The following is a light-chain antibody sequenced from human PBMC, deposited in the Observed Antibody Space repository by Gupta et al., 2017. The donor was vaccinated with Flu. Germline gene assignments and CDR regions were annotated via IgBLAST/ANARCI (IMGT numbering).Light chain of an antibody. V-gene: IGLV4-69*01. Sequence: SSGHSSYAIAWHQQQPEKGPRYLMKLNSDGSHSKGDGIPDRFSGSSSGAERYLTISSPQSEDEADYYCQTWGTGRVFGGGTKLTVL. CDR2: LNSDGSH. CDR1: SGHSSYA. J-gene: IGLJ3*02. CDR3: QTWGTGRV.